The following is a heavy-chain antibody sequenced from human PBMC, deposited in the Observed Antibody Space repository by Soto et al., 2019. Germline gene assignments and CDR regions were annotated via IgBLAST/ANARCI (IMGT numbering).Heavy chain of an antibody. CDR1: GGSINSGRYY. V-gene: IGHV4-31*03. J-gene: IGHJ3*02. D-gene: IGHD2-2*01. CDR2: IYYSGIT. Sequence: QVQLQESGPGLVKASQTLSLTCTVSGGSINSGRYYWSWIRQHPGKGLEWIGYIYYSGITDYNPSLKSRATISVDTSKSQFSLNLSSVTAADTAVYYCARVQTDIVVVLAFDIWGQGTMVTVSS. CDR3: ARVQTDIVVVLAFDI.